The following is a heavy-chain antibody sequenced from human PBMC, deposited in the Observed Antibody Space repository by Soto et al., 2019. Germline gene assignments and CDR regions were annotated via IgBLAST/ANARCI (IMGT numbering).Heavy chain of an antibody. CDR1: GLTFSSYW. J-gene: IGHJ3*02. CDR3: ANLGYCSSTSCSRKDAFDI. V-gene: IGHV3-7*01. Sequence: GGSLRLSCAASGLTFSSYWMSWVHQAPGKGLEWVANIKQDGSEKYYADSVKGRFTISRDNAKNSLYLQMNSLRAEDTAVYYCANLGYCSSTSCSRKDAFDIWGQGTMVTVSS. D-gene: IGHD2-2*01. CDR2: IKQDGSEK.